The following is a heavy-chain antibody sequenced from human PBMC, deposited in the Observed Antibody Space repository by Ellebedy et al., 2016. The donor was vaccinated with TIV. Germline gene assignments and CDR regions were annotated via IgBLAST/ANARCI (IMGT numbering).Heavy chain of an antibody. J-gene: IGHJ4*02. CDR2: IYPGDSDT. CDR1: GYTFTSYW. D-gene: IGHD6-13*01. Sequence: PGGSLRLSCKGSGYTFTSYWIGWVRQMPGKGLEWMAIIYPGDSDTRYSPSFQGQVTIAADKSISTAYLQWSRLKASDTAIYYCAREEESGSSWFAYWGRGTLVTVSS. V-gene: IGHV5-51*01. CDR3: AREEESGSSWFAY.